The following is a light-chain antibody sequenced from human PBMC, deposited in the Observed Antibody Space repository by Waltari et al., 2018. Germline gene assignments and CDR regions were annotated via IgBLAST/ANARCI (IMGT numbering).Light chain of an antibody. CDR2: AAS. Sequence: VVTQSPATLSVSPGKTVTLPCRASQRVNTNLAWYRQKPGQAPRLLIFAASTRTPGIPSRFGGSGSGTEFTLTITSLQFEDVGVYFCQQYHKWPPGGFGGGTKVEIE. CDR3: QQYHKWPPGG. V-gene: IGKV3-15*01. J-gene: IGKJ4*01. CDR1: QRVNTN.